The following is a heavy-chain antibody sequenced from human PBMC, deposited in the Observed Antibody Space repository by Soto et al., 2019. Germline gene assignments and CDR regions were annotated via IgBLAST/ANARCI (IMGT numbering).Heavy chain of an antibody. J-gene: IGHJ5*02. Sequence: PGESLKISCKGSGYSFTSYWISWVRQMPGKGLEWMGRIDPSDSYTNYSPSFQGHVTISADKSISTAYLQWSSLKASDTAMYYCARHPHPLTXXTLAWGFDPWGXGTLVXVSS. CDR3: ARHPHPLTXXTLAWGFDP. D-gene: IGHD3-3*02. V-gene: IGHV5-10-1*01. CDR2: IDPSDSYT. CDR1: GYSFTSYW.